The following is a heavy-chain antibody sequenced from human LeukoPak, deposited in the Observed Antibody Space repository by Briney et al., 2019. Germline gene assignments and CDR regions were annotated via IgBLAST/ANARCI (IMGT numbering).Heavy chain of an antibody. CDR2: IKSKTDGGTT. Sequence: PGGSLSLSCAASGFTFSNAWMSWVRQAPGKGREGLGRIKSKTDGGTTDYAAPVKGRFTISRDDSKNTLYLQMNSLKTEDTAVYYCTIEWELLTRVGYWGQGTLVTVSS. J-gene: IGHJ4*02. D-gene: IGHD1-26*01. CDR1: GFTFSNAW. CDR3: TIEWELLTRVGY. V-gene: IGHV3-15*01.